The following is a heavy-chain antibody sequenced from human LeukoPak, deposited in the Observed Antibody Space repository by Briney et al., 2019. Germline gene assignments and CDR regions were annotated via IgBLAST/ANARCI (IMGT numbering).Heavy chain of an antibody. CDR1: GFTSSRYE. J-gene: IGHJ4*02. V-gene: IGHV3-48*03. Sequence: GGSLRLSCAASGFTSSRYEMNWVRQAPGKGLEWVSYISSSSNTMYYADSVKGRFTISRDNAKNSLYLQMNSLRDEDTAVYYCARAFDYWGQGTLVAVSS. CDR2: ISSSSNTM. CDR3: ARAFDY.